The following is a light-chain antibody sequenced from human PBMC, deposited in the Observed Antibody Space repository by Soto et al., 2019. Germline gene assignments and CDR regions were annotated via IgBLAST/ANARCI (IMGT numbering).Light chain of an antibody. CDR3: SSYSSGAVSYV. Sequence: QSFLTQPASVSGSPGQSITISCFGTSSDIGGNKYVSWYQQHPGNAPKLMIFDVTNRPSGVSNRFSGSKSGNTASLTISGLQADDEADYYCSSYSSGAVSYVSGTGTKVTVL. J-gene: IGLJ1*01. V-gene: IGLV2-14*01. CDR1: SSDIGGNKY. CDR2: DVT.